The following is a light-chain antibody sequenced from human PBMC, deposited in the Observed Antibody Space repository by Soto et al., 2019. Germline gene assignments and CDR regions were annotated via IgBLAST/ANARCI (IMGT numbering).Light chain of an antibody. CDR1: QDISNY. CDR2: DAS. Sequence: DIQMTQSPSSLSASVGDRVTITCQASQDISNYLNWYQQKPGKAPKLLIYDASNLETGIPSRFSGSGSGTDFTFTISSLQPEDIATYYCQQYDNLPPFTFGPGTNVDIK. CDR3: QQYDNLPPFT. V-gene: IGKV1-33*01. J-gene: IGKJ3*01.